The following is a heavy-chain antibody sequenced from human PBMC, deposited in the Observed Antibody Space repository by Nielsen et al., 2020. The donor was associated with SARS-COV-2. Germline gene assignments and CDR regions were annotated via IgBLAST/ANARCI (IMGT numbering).Heavy chain of an antibody. J-gene: IGHJ4*02. Sequence: GGSLRLSCGASGLSVSESAMGWVGQAPGKGLEWASTIKNINGGETHYADFVKGRSTISRDTSKNTLFLQMSSLRVEDTALYYCTKEGSLGYFVSWGPGTLVTVSS. D-gene: IGHD3-10*01. CDR1: GLSVSESA. CDR2: IKNINGGET. CDR3: TKEGSLGYFVS. V-gene: IGHV3-23*01.